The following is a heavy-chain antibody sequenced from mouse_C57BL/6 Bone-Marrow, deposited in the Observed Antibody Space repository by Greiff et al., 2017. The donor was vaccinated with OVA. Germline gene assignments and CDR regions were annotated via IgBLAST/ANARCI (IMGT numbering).Heavy chain of an antibody. CDR2: ISYDGSN. Sequence: ESGPGLVKPSQSLSLTCSVTGYSITSGYYWNWIRQFPGNKLEWMGYISYDGSNNYNPSLKKRIPITRDTSKNQFFLKLNSVTTEDTATYYCARGTFAWFAYWGQGTRVTVSA. CDR3: ARGTFAWFAY. V-gene: IGHV3-6*01. CDR1: GYSITSGYY. J-gene: IGHJ3*01.